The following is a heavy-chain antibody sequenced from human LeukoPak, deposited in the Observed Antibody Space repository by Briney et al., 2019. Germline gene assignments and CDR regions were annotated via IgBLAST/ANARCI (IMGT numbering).Heavy chain of an antibody. Sequence: PGGSLRLPCAASGFTSSTYGMHWVRQVPGKGLEWVALIWYDGSNKYYADSVKGRFIISRDNSKDTLYLQMNSLRAEDTAVYYCARGYCSGGSCYPGYFDYWGQGTLVTVSS. CDR1: GFTSSTYG. CDR2: IWYDGSNK. D-gene: IGHD2-15*01. CDR3: ARGYCSGGSCYPGYFDY. J-gene: IGHJ4*02. V-gene: IGHV3-33*01.